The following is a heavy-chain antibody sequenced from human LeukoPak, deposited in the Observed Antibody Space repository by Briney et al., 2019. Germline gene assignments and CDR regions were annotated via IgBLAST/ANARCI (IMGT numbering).Heavy chain of an antibody. CDR1: GGSISSYY. J-gene: IGHJ4*02. D-gene: IGHD2-21*01. V-gene: IGHV4-59*12. Sequence: PSETLSLTCTVSGGSISSYYWSWIRQPPGKGLEWIGYIYYSGSTNYNPSLKSRVTISVDQSKNQFSLKLNSVTAADTAVYYCARAFLVGYSPEEYFFDYWGQGTLVTVSS. CDR2: IYYSGST. CDR3: ARAFLVGYSPEEYFFDY.